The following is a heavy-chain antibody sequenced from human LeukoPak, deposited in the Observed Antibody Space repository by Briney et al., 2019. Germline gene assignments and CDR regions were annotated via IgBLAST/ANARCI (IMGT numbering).Heavy chain of an antibody. CDR2: ISSSGSTI. Sequence: GGSLRLSCAASGFTFSNFAMSWVRQAPGKGLEWVSYISSSGSTIYYADSVKGRFTISRDNAKNSLYLQMNSLRAEDTAVYYCVRGAYSSSWLNFDYWGQGTLVTVSS. CDR3: VRGAYSSSWLNFDY. J-gene: IGHJ4*02. CDR1: GFTFSNFA. V-gene: IGHV3-48*04. D-gene: IGHD6-13*01.